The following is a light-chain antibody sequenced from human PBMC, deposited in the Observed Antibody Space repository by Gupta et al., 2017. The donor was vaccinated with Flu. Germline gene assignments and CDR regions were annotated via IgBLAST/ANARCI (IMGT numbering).Light chain of an antibody. J-gene: IGKJ1*01. V-gene: IGKV1-8*01. CDR3: QQYYNWPPT. Sequence: GDRVTISCQASLGIGSFLAWYQQKPGRAPNLLIFDASSLQIGVPSRFSGSASGTVFTLTIRRLQSEDFATYYCQQYYNWPPTFGLGTKVEVK. CDR1: LGIGSF. CDR2: DAS.